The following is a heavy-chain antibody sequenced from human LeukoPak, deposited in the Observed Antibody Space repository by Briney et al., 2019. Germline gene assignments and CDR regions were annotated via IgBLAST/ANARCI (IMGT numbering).Heavy chain of an antibody. D-gene: IGHD3-22*01. CDR2: MYYSGST. J-gene: IGHJ4*02. V-gene: IGHV4-39*07. CDR3: ARVSRYDDSRFDY. CDR1: GGSLSSSLYY. Sequence: SETLSLTCTVSGGSLSSSLYYWGWIRQPPGKGLEWIGNMYYSGSTYYNPSLKSRVTISVDTSKTQFSLKLTSVTAADTAVYYCARVSRYDDSRFDYWGQGTLVTVSA.